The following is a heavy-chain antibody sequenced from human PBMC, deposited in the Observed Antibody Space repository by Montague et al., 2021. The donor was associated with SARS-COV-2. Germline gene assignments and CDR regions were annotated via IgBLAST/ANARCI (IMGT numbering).Heavy chain of an antibody. Sequence: SLRLSCAASGFTFSSYSMNWVRQAPGKGLEWVSSISSSSSYIYYADSVKGRFTISRDNAKNSLYLQMSSLRAEDTAVYYRARDSPDYVWGSYGMDVWGQGTTVTVSS. CDR2: ISSSSSYI. V-gene: IGHV3-21*01. J-gene: IGHJ6*02. D-gene: IGHD3-16*01. CDR3: ARDSPDYVWGSYGMDV. CDR1: GFTFSSYS.